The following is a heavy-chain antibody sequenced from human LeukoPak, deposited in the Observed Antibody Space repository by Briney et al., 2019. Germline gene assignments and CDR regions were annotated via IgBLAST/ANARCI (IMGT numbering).Heavy chain of an antibody. D-gene: IGHD2-2*01. CDR1: GGSISSSSYY. J-gene: IGHJ5*02. Sequence: SETLSLTCTVSGGSISSSSYYWGWIRQPPGKGLEWIGSIYYSGSTYYNPSLKSRVTISVDTSKNQFSLKLSSVTAADMAVYYCAGPSPAAGWFDPWGQGTLVTVSS. CDR2: IYYSGST. CDR3: AGPSPAAGWFDP. V-gene: IGHV4-39*01.